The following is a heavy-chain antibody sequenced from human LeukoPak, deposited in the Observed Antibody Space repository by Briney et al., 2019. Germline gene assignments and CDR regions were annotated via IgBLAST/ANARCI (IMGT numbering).Heavy chain of an antibody. V-gene: IGHV1-18*01. Sequence: GASVKVSCKASGYTFTSYGISWVRQAPGQGLEWMGWISAYNGNTNYAQKLQGRVTMTTDTSTSTAYMELRSLGSGDTAVYYCARAPGIVVVPAAPYYYYYMDVWGKGTTVTVSS. J-gene: IGHJ6*03. D-gene: IGHD2-2*01. CDR2: ISAYNGNT. CDR3: ARAPGIVVVPAAPYYYYYMDV. CDR1: GYTFTSYG.